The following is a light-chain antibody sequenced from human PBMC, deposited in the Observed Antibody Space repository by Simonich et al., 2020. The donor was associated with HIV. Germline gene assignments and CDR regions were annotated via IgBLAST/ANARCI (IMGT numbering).Light chain of an antibody. V-gene: IGKV1D-13*01. J-gene: IGKJ1*01. CDR3: QQYNNWPPWT. CDR1: QDISSA. CDR2: DAS. Sequence: AIQLTQSPSSLSASVGDRVTITCRASQDISSALAWYQQKPGKAPKLLIYDASSLESGGPSRFIGSGSGTDFTLTISSLQPEDFAVYYCQQYNNWPPWTFGQGTKVEIK.